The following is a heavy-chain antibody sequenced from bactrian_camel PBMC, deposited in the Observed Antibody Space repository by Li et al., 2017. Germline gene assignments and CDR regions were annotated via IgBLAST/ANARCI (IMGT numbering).Heavy chain of an antibody. Sequence: HVQLVESGGGSVQAGGSLRLSCGYTYNEGDMAWVRQAPGKEREGVAAIDSAGSANYADSVKGRFIISRDSSKMTWSLQMNNLKPEDTAMYYCAAVTGCSLTPWLRDPGNKSGPMNWGQGTQGT. CDR3: AAVTGCSLTPWLRDPGNKSGPMN. CDR1: YTYNEGD. D-gene: IGHD3*01. V-gene: IGHV3S53*01. J-gene: IGHJ4*01. CDR2: IDSAGSA.